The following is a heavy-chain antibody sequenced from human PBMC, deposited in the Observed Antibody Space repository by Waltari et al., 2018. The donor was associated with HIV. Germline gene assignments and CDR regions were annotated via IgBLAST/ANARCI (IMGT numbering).Heavy chain of an antibody. Sequence: QVHLQQWGAGLLKPSETLSLTCAVYGGSFSGHYWNWIRQPPGKVLEWIGEINHSGSTNYNPSLWGRVSISIDTSKNQFSLKLTSVTAADTAVYYCARGSLYCSAGSCYPFSFDYWGQGILVAVSS. CDR2: INHSGST. CDR1: GGSFSGHY. J-gene: IGHJ4*02. D-gene: IGHD2-15*01. CDR3: ARGSLYCSAGSCYPFSFDY. V-gene: IGHV4-34*01.